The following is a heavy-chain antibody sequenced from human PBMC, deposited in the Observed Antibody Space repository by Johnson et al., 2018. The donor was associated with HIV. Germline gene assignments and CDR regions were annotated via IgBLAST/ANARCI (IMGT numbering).Heavy chain of an antibody. D-gene: IGHD6-13*01. CDR2: ISWNSGSI. Sequence: VQLVESGGGVVQPGGSLRLSCAASGFTFDDYAMHWVRQAPGKGLEWVSGISWNSGSIGYADSVKGRFTISRDNAKNSLYLQMNSLRAEDTALYYCAKARGYSSSWYLGYDAFDIWGQGTMVTVSS. CDR3: AKARGYSSSWYLGYDAFDI. V-gene: IGHV3-9*01. J-gene: IGHJ3*02. CDR1: GFTFDDYA.